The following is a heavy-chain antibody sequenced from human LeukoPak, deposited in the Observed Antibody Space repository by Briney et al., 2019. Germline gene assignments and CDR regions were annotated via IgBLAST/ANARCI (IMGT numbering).Heavy chain of an antibody. CDR2: INQDGSEK. J-gene: IGHJ4*02. Sequence: PGGSLRLSCAASGFIFRNYWMSWVRQAPGKGLEWVANINQDGSEKYYVGSVKGRFTISRDNAKNSLYLQMNTLRADDMAVYYCARDDNYGSDYWGQGTLVTVSS. V-gene: IGHV3-7*04. CDR3: ARDDNYGSDY. D-gene: IGHD3-10*01. CDR1: GFIFRNYW.